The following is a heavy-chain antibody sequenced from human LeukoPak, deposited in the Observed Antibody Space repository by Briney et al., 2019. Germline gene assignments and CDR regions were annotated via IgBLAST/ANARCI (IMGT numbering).Heavy chain of an antibody. D-gene: IGHD6-19*01. V-gene: IGHV3-48*04. CDR2: ISSTSSTI. J-gene: IGHJ4*02. CDR1: GFTFSSYG. CDR3: ARGRGSGWYFYY. Sequence: GGSLRLSCAASGFTFSSYGMHWVRQAPGKGLEWVSYISSTSSTIYYADSVRGRFAISRDNAKNSLYLQMNSLRAEDTAIYYCARGRGSGWYFYYWGQGTLVAVSS.